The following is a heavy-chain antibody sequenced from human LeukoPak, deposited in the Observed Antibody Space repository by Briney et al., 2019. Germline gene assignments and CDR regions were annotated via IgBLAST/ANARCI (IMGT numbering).Heavy chain of an antibody. CDR1: GFTFSSYS. CDR2: ISSSSSYI. D-gene: IGHD6-19*01. CDR3: ARDLPSDSSGWYALSAFDI. V-gene: IGHV3-21*01. J-gene: IGHJ3*02. Sequence: GGSLRLSCAASGFTFSSYSMNWIRQAPGKGLEWVSSISSSSSYIYYADSVKGRFTISRDNAKNSLYLQMNSLRAEDTAVYYCARDLPSDSSGWYALSAFDIWGQGTMATVSS.